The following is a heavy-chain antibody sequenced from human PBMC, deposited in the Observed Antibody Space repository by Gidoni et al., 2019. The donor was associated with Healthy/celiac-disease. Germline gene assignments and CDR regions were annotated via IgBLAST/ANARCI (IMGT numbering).Heavy chain of an antibody. CDR3: ARGRGRQYSSSWHFDY. J-gene: IGHJ4*02. D-gene: IGHD6-13*01. CDR2: IYTSGST. Sequence: QVQLQESGPGLVKPSQTLSLTCTVSGSSISSGSYYWSWIRQPAGKGLEWIWRIYTSGSTNYNPSLKSRVTISVDTSKNQFSLKLSSVTAADTAVYYCARGRGRQYSSSWHFDYWGQGTLVTVSS. CDR1: GSSISSGSYY. V-gene: IGHV4-61*02.